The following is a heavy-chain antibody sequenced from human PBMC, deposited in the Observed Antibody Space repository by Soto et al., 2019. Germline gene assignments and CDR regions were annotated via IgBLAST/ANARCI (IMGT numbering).Heavy chain of an antibody. CDR2: ISGSGGST. J-gene: IGHJ5*02. D-gene: IGHD2-21*01. CDR1: GFTFSSYA. Sequence: GGSLRLSCAASGFTFSSYAMSWVRQAPGKGLEWVSAISGSGGSTYYADSVKGRFTISRDNAKNSLYLQMNSLRAEDTAVYYCARPYPNMDWFDPWGQGTLVTVSS. CDR3: ARPYPNMDWFDP. V-gene: IGHV3-23*01.